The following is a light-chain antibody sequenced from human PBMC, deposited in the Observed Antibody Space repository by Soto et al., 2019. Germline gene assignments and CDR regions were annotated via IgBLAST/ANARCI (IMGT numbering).Light chain of an antibody. CDR3: QQRSNWPWT. CDR2: DAS. J-gene: IGKJ5*01. Sequence: VMTQSPDTLSASPGERVSLSCRASQSVNHNLAWYQQKPGQAPRLLIYDASNRATGIPARFSGSGSGTDFTLTISSLEPEDFAVYYCQQRSNWPWTFGQGTRLEI. V-gene: IGKV3-11*01. CDR1: QSVNHN.